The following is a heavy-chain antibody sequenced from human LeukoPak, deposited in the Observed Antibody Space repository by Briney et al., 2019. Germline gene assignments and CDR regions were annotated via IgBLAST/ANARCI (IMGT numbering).Heavy chain of an antibody. V-gene: IGHV1-8*03. Sequence: ASVKVSCKASGYTFTSYDINWVRQATGQGLEWMGWMNPNSGNTGYAKKVQGRVTITRNTSISTAYMELSSLRSEDTAVYYCARPGRDGYNFDYWGQGTLVTVSS. CDR2: MNPNSGNT. CDR3: ARPGRDGYNFDY. CDR1: GYTFTSYD. D-gene: IGHD5-24*01. J-gene: IGHJ4*02.